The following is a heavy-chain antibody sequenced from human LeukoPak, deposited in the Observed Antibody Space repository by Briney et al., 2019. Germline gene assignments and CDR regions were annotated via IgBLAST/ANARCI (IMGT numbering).Heavy chain of an antibody. Sequence: SETLSLTCAGYGGSFSGYYWSWIRQPPGQGLEWIGVLNHSGSTNYNPSLKSRVTISVDTSKNQFSLKLSSVTAADTAVYYCARGGKGRYYDSSGYYYYWGQGTLVTVSS. CDR2: LNHSGST. CDR3: ARGGKGRYYDSSGYYYY. D-gene: IGHD3-22*01. V-gene: IGHV4-34*01. J-gene: IGHJ4*02. CDR1: GGSFSGYY.